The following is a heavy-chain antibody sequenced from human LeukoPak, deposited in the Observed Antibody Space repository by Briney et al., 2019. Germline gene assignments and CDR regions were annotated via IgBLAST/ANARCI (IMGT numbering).Heavy chain of an antibody. CDR1: GFTFDDYA. J-gene: IGHJ5*02. Sequence: GGSLRLSCAASGFTFDDYAIHWVRQAPGKGLEWVSGISWNSGSIGYVDSVKGRFTISRDNAKNSLYLQMNSLRAEDTALYYCAKDISPWGQGTLVTVSS. V-gene: IGHV3-9*01. CDR2: ISWNSGSI. CDR3: AKDISP.